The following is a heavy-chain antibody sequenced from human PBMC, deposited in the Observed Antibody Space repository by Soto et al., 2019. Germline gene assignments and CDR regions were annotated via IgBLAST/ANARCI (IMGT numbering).Heavy chain of an antibody. Sequence: EVRLVESEGGLVQPGGSLSLSCAASGFTFSYYWMHWVRQAPGQGLLWVSRIHSDGSSTTYADSVKGRFTISRDNANNTVSLQMNSLRVEDTGVYFCARGDRGAFDLWGQGTMVTGSS. CDR2: IHSDGSST. CDR3: ARGDRGAFDL. J-gene: IGHJ3*01. V-gene: IGHV3-74*01. CDR1: GFTFSYYW. D-gene: IGHD2-21*02.